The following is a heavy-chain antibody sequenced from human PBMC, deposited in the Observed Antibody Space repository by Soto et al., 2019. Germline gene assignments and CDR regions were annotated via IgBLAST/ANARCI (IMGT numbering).Heavy chain of an antibody. CDR1: GCTFSSYS. Sequence: PGGSLRLSCAAAGCTFSSYSMNWVRQAPGKGLEWGSYISSSSSTIYCADSVKGRFTISRDSAKNSLYLQMNSLRAEDTAVYYCARSSRVVVPAAIFSGMDVWGQGTTVTVSS. CDR3: ARSSRVVVPAAIFSGMDV. CDR2: ISSSSSTI. D-gene: IGHD2-2*01. V-gene: IGHV3-48*01. J-gene: IGHJ6*02.